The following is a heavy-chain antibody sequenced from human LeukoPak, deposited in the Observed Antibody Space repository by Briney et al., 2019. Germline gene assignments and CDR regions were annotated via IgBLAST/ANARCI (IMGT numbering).Heavy chain of an antibody. V-gene: IGHV3-11*04. CDR3: VRGGYCSGGTCYKWNAFDI. Sequence: GGSLRLSCAASGFTFSNAWMSWVRQAPGKGLEWVSYIVSSGSSIYYADSVRGRFTISRDNAKNSLYLQMNSLRAEDTAIYYCVRGGYCSGGTCYKWNAFDIWGQGTRVTVSS. CDR1: GFTFSNAW. D-gene: IGHD2-15*01. CDR2: IVSSGSSI. J-gene: IGHJ3*02.